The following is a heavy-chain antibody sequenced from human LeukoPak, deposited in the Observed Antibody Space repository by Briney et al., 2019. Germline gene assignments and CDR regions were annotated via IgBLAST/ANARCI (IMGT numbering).Heavy chain of an antibody. CDR2: IYHSGST. D-gene: IGHD3-22*01. J-gene: IGHJ3*02. V-gene: IGHV4-4*02. Sequence: NSSGTLSLTCAVSGGSISSSNWWSWVRQPPGKGLEWIGEIYHSGSTNYNPSLKSRVTISVDKSKNQFSLKLSSVTAADTAVYYCAREPQGSSGFNAFDIWGQGTMVTVSS. CDR1: GGSISSSNW. CDR3: AREPQGSSGFNAFDI.